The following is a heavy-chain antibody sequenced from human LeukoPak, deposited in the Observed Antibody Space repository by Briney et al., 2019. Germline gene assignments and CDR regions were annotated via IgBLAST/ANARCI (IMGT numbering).Heavy chain of an antibody. D-gene: IGHD3-10*01. Sequence: KPSETLSLTCAVYGGSFSGYYWSWIRQPPGKGLEWIGEINHSGSTNYNPSLKSRVTISVDTSKNQFSLKLSSVTAADTAVYYCARGLGVRGVATPYYYYYYGMDVWGQGTTVTVSS. CDR3: ARGLGVRGVATPYYYYYYGMDV. V-gene: IGHV4-34*01. CDR1: GGSFSGYY. J-gene: IGHJ6*02. CDR2: INHSGST.